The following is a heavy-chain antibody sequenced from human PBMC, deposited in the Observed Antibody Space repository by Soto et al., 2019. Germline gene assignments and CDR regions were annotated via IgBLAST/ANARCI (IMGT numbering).Heavy chain of an antibody. V-gene: IGHV1-18*04. Sequence: DSLQVSCKASGYTFTSYGISWVRQAPGQGLEWMGWISAYNGNTNYAQKLQGRVTMTTDTSTSTAYMELRSLRSDDTAVYYCARKVVSTVMRYYYGLDFWGQGTTVTVAS. CDR2: ISAYNGNT. J-gene: IGHJ6*02. CDR3: ARKVVSTVMRYYYGLDF. D-gene: IGHD4-17*01. CDR1: GYTFTSYG.